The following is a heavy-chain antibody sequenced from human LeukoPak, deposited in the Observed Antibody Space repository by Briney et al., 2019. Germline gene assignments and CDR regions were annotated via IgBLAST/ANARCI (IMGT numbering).Heavy chain of an antibody. J-gene: IGHJ4*02. D-gene: IGHD3-22*01. CDR1: GYSFSTYG. Sequence: SCKASGYSFSTYGITWVRQAPGKGLEWVAVISYDGSNKYYADSVKGRFTISRDNSKNTLYLQMNSLRAEDTAVYYCAKDARAYYDSSGYIDYWGQGTLVTVSS. V-gene: IGHV3-30*18. CDR2: ISYDGSNK. CDR3: AKDARAYYDSSGYIDY.